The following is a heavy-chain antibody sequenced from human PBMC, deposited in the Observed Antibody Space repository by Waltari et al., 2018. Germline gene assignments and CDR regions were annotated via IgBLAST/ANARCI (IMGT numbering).Heavy chain of an antibody. V-gene: IGHV3-30-3*01. CDR3: VRDFDNRFDH. D-gene: IGHD3-9*01. CDR2: ITHEGSSK. CDR1: GFSFTFNR. J-gene: IGHJ4*02. Sequence: QVQLVESGGGVVQLGSSLRLSCAVSGFSFTFNRMHWVRPAPGEGLEWVAYITHEGSSKYYADSVKGRFTISRDNSKNTLYLQMNSLRGEDTAVYYCVRDFDNRFDHWGQGTLVTVSS.